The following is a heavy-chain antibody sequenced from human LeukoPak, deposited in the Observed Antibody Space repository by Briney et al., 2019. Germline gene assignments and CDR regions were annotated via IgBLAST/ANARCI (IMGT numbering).Heavy chain of an antibody. D-gene: IGHD2-8*01. V-gene: IGHV3-48*01. CDR2: ISSSSSTI. CDR1: GFTFSSYS. Sequence: GGSLRLSCAASGFTFSSYSMNWVRQAPGKGLEWVSYISSSSSTIYYADSVKGRFTISRDNAKNSLYLQMNSLRAEDTAVYYCASLDCTNGVCYGFDPWGQGALVTVSS. J-gene: IGHJ5*02. CDR3: ASLDCTNGVCYGFDP.